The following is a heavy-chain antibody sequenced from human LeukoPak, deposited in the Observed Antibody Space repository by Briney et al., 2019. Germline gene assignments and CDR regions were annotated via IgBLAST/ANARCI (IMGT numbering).Heavy chain of an antibody. D-gene: IGHD3-10*01. Sequence: SETLSLTCTVSGGSISSSSYYWGWIRQPPGKGLEWIGSIYYSGSTYYNPSHKSRVTISVDTSKNQFSLKLSSVTAADTAVYYCARLWFGEPYLDYWGQGTLVTVSS. CDR2: IYYSGST. CDR1: GGSISSSSYY. CDR3: ARLWFGEPYLDY. V-gene: IGHV4-39*01. J-gene: IGHJ4*02.